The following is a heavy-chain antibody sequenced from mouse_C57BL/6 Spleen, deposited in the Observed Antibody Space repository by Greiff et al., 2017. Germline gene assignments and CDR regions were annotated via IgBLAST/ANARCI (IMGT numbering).Heavy chain of an antibody. CDR1: GYAFSGYW. CDR3: ARLDKPGYTGGCFDY. V-gene: IGHV1-80*01. CDR2: IYPGYGDT. D-gene: IGHD2-2*01. Sequence: VQVVESGAELVKPGASVKISCKASGYAFSGYWMNWVKQRPGKGLEWIGQIYPGYGDTNYNGKFKGKATLTADKSSSTAYMQLSSLTSEDTAVYCGARLDKPGYTGGCFDYWGQGTTLTVSS. J-gene: IGHJ2*01.